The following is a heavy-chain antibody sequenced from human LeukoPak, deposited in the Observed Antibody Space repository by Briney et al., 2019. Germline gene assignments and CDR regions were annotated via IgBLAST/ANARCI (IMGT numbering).Heavy chain of an antibody. V-gene: IGHV3-30-3*01. Sequence: PGGSLRLSCAASGFTFSSYAMHWVRQAPGKGLEWVVVISYDGSNKYYADSVKGRFTISRDNSKNTLYLQMNSLRAEDTAVYYCARVDGYGSGSPDYWGQGTLVTVSS. D-gene: IGHD3-10*01. CDR2: ISYDGSNK. CDR1: GFTFSSYA. J-gene: IGHJ4*02. CDR3: ARVDGYGSGSPDY.